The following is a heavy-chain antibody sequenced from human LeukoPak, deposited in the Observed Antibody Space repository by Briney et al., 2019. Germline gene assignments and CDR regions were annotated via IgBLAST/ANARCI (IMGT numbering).Heavy chain of an antibody. CDR2: MIGSGSST. V-gene: IGHV3-23*01. J-gene: IGHJ4*02. D-gene: IGHD6-19*01. Sequence: GGSLRLSCAASGLPFSNHAMSWVRQAPGKGLEWVSAMIGSGSSTYYADSVKGRFTISRDNARNTLFLQMNSLRVEDTAVYYCAKDETHSSGWAPFDSWGQGTLVIVSS. CDR1: GLPFSNHA. CDR3: AKDETHSSGWAPFDS.